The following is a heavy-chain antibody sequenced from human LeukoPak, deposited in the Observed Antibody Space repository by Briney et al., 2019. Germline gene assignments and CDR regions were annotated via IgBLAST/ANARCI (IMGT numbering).Heavy chain of an antibody. CDR2: MNPNSGNT. J-gene: IGHJ4*02. D-gene: IGHD1-1*01. V-gene: IGHV1-8*01. Sequence: ASVTVSCKASGYTFSTCDINWVRQAPGQGIEWMGWMNPNSGNTGFAHKFQGRVTMTRDTSISTAYMELSSLRSEDTAVYYCARVLGSISHWGQGTLVTVSS. CDR3: ARVLGSISH. CDR1: GYTFSTCD.